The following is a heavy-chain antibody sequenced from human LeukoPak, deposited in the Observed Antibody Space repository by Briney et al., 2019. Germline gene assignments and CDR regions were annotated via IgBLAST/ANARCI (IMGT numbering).Heavy chain of an antibody. V-gene: IGHV1-2*04. J-gene: IGHJ5*02. CDR2: INPNSGGT. Sequence: ASVKVSCKASGYTFTGYYMHWVRQAPGQGLEWMGWINPNSGGTNYAQKFQGWVTMTRDTSISTAYMELSRLRSDDTAVYYCARGPRIAAAGHQFDPWGQGTLVTVSS. D-gene: IGHD6-13*01. CDR1: GYTFTGYY. CDR3: ARGPRIAAAGHQFDP.